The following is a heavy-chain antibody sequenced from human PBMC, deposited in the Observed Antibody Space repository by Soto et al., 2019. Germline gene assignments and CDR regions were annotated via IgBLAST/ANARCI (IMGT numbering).Heavy chain of an antibody. CDR1: GGTFSSYA. D-gene: IGHD3-22*01. CDR3: ARYAKYYYDSSGYSQFDY. V-gene: IGHV1-69*01. J-gene: IGHJ4*02. CDR2: IIPIFGTA. Sequence: QVQLVQSGAEVKKPGSSVKVSCKASGGTFSSYAISWVRQAPGQGLEWMGGIIPIFGTANYAQKFQGRVTITADESTSTAYMELSSLRSEDTAVYYCARYAKYYYDSSGYSQFDYWGQGTLGTVSS.